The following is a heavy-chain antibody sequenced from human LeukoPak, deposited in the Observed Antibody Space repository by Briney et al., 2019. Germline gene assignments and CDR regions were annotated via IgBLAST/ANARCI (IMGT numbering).Heavy chain of an antibody. V-gene: IGHV3-30*03. D-gene: IGHD3-22*01. CDR3: ATSRDYYDSSGYYPYYFDY. Sequence: PGGSLRLSCAASGFTFSSYGMHWVRQAPGKGLEWVAVISYDGSNNYYADSVKGRFTISRDNSKNTLYLQMNSLRAEDTAVYYCATSRDYYDSSGYYPYYFDYWGQGTLVTVSS. CDR1: GFTFSSYG. CDR2: ISYDGSNN. J-gene: IGHJ4*02.